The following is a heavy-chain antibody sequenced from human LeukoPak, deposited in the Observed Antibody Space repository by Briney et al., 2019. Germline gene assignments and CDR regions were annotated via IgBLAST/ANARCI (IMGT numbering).Heavy chain of an antibody. CDR1: GFTFSNYA. CDR3: ARDSTCYGSGSPPAHN. Sequence: PGGSLRLSCAASGFTFSNYAMHWVRQAPGKGLEWVAVISYDGSSKYYADSVKGRFTISRDNSKKTLYLQMDSLRAEDTAVYYCARDSTCYGSGSPPAHNWGQGTLVTVSS. D-gene: IGHD3-10*01. CDR2: ISYDGSSK. J-gene: IGHJ4*02. V-gene: IGHV3-30-3*01.